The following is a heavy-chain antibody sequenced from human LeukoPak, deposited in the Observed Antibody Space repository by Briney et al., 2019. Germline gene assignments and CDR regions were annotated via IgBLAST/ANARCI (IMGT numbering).Heavy chain of an antibody. D-gene: IGHD5-24*01. CDR2: INHSGST. CDR3: ARGEGARDGYNYEGPFYFDC. V-gene: IGHV4-34*01. CDR1: GGSFSDYY. J-gene: IGHJ4*02. Sequence: SETLSLTCAVYGGSFSDYYWSWIRQPPGKGLEWIGRINHSGSTNYNPSLKSRVTISVDTSKSQFSLRVSAVTAADTAVYYCARGEGARDGYNYEGPFYFDCWGQGTLVTVSS.